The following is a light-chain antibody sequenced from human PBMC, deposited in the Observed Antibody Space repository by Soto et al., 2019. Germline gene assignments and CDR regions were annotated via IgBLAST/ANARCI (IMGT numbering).Light chain of an antibody. CDR2: DAS. CDR3: QQFDNLFT. J-gene: IGKJ3*01. CDR1: QDISNY. Sequence: DIQMTQSPSSLSASVGDRVTITCQASQDISNYLNWYQQKPGKAPKLLIYDASKLQTGVPSRFSGSGSGTDFTFTISSLQPEDIATYYCQQFDNLFTFGHGTTVDIK. V-gene: IGKV1-33*01.